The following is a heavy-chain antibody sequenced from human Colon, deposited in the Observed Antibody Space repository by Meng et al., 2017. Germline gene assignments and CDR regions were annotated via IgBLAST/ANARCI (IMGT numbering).Heavy chain of an antibody. CDR1: GGSVSSASYY. Sequence: HGPLQGSGPRPVRPSKPLSLTCNVSGGSVSSASYYWSWIRQPPGKGLEWIGLIHYSGSRNYNPSLKSRVTMSVDTSKNQVSLRLTSVTAADTAVYYCARFYGSGTFEVHDYWGQGTLVTVSS. V-gene: IGHV4-61*01. CDR2: IHYSGSR. D-gene: IGHD3-10*01. J-gene: IGHJ4*02. CDR3: ARFYGSGTFEVHDY.